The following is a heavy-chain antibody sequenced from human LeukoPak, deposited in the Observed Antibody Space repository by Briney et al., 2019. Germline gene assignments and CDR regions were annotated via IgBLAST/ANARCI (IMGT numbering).Heavy chain of an antibody. Sequence: GGSLRLSCAASGFTFSSYGMHWVRQAPGKGLEWVAVIWYGGSNKYYADSVKGRFTISRDNSKNTLYLQMNSLRAEDTAVYYCAKDSEHYYDSSGYYSAAIDYWGQGTLVTVSS. D-gene: IGHD3-22*01. J-gene: IGHJ4*02. V-gene: IGHV3-33*06. CDR3: AKDSEHYYDSSGYYSAAIDY. CDR2: IWYGGSNK. CDR1: GFTFSSYG.